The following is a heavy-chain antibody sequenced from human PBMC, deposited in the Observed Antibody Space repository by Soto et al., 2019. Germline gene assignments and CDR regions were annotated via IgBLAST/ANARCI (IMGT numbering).Heavy chain of an antibody. CDR3: ARASRDYYGSGSYDWFDP. D-gene: IGHD3-10*01. CDR1: GGSISSSNW. Sequence: SETLSLTCAVSGGSISSSNWWSWVRQPPGKGLEWIGEIYHSGSTNYNPSLKSRVTISVGTPKNQFSLKLSSVTAADTAVYYCARASRDYYGSGSYDWFDPWGQGTPVTVSS. J-gene: IGHJ5*02. V-gene: IGHV4-4*02. CDR2: IYHSGST.